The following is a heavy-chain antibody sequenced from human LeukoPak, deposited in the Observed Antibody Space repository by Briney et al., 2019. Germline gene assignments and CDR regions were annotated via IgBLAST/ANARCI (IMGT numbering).Heavy chain of an antibody. CDR2: ISGSGGAP. CDR1: GFTFSNYY. D-gene: IGHD3-22*01. J-gene: IGHJ3*02. V-gene: IGHV3-23*01. CDR3: ALPLDSSGYYKAFHI. Sequence: GGSLRLSCAASGFTFSNYYMSWVRQAPGKGLEWVSEISGSGGAPYYADSVKGRLTISRDNSKNTLYLQMNSLRAEDTAVYYCALPLDSSGYYKAFHIWGQGTKVTVSS.